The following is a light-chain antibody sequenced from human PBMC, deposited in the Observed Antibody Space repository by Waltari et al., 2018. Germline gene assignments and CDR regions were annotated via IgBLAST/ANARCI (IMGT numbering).Light chain of an antibody. J-gene: IGKJ4*01. CDR2: DAS. CDR1: QSVSSY. CDR3: QQRSNWPPLT. Sequence: EIVLTQSPATLSLSPGERATLSCRASQSVSSYLAWYQHKPGQAPRLLIYDASNRATGIPARFSCSGSGTDFTLTISSLEPEDCAVYYCQQRSNWPPLTFGGGTKVEIK. V-gene: IGKV3-11*01.